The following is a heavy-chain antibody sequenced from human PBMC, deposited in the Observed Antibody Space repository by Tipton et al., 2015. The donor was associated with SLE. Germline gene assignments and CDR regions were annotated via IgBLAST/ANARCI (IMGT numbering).Heavy chain of an antibody. D-gene: IGHD6-19*01. CDR2: IYYDETT. Sequence: TLSLTCTVSGYSIRNENYYRGWVRSPPGKGLEWIADIYYDETTYYNTSLNSRATISVHMSKNQFSLNLRSVTAADTAVYFCASPLSGPGAFDIWGQGTMVTVSS. CDR1: GYSIRNENYY. CDR3: ASPLSGPGAFDI. J-gene: IGHJ3*02. V-gene: IGHV4-39*01.